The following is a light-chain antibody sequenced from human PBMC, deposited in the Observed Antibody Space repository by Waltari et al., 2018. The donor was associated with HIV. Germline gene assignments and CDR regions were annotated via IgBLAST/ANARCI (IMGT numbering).Light chain of an antibody. CDR2: DAS. V-gene: IGKV3-15*01. Sequence: ILMTQSPATLSVSPGERVALSCRPSQSVGSNLAWYQQTPGQAPRLLIYDASSRATGIPARFSGSGSGTEFTLTISNLQSEDFAVYYCQQYNNWPPLTFGGGTKVEIK. CDR1: QSVGSN. J-gene: IGKJ4*01. CDR3: QQYNNWPPLT.